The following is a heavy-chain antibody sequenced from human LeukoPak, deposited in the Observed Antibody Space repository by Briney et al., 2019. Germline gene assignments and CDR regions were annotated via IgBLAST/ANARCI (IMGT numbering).Heavy chain of an antibody. CDR3: AKDRSILYYFDY. V-gene: IGHV3-15*01. CDR1: GFTFSNAW. Sequence: KSGGSLRLSCAASGFTFSNAWMSWVRQAPGKGLEWVGRIKSKTDGGTTDYAAPVKGRFTISRDDSKNTLYLQMNSLKTEDTAVYYCAKDRSILYYFDYWGQGTLVTVSS. J-gene: IGHJ4*02. D-gene: IGHD6-6*01. CDR2: IKSKTDGGTT.